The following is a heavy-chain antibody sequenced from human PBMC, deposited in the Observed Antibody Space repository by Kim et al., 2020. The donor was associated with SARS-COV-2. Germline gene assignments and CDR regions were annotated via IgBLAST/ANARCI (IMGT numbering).Heavy chain of an antibody. CDR2: IYYSGST. CDR1: GGSISSGGYY. V-gene: IGHV4-31*03. CDR3: ARNGDYDYYYYGMDV. J-gene: IGHJ6*02. Sequence: SETLSLTCTVSGGSISSGGYYWSWIRQHPGKGLEWIGDIYYSGSTYYNPSLKSRVTISVDTSKNQFSLKLSSVTAADTAVYYCARNGDYDYYYYGMDVWGQGTTVTVSS. D-gene: IGHD4-17*01.